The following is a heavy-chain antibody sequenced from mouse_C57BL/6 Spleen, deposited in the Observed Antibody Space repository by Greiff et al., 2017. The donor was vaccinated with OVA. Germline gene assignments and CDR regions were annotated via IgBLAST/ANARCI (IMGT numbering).Heavy chain of an antibody. CDR2: INPNNGGT. Sequence: VHVKQSGPELVKPGASVKMSCKASGYTFTDYNMHWVKQSHGKSLEWIGYINPNNGGTSYNQKFKGKATLTVNKSSSTAYMELRSLTSEDSAVYYCARRTYYGYDYAMDYWGQGTSVTVSS. J-gene: IGHJ4*01. CDR3: ARRTYYGYDYAMDY. CDR1: GYTFTDYN. D-gene: IGHD2-9*01. V-gene: IGHV1-22*01.